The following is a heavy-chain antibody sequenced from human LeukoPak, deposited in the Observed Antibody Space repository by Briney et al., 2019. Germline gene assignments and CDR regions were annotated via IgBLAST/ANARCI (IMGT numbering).Heavy chain of an antibody. CDR1: GGSISSSSYY. J-gene: IGHJ4*02. CDR3: ARLRGYTYGNPGY. Sequence: SETLSLTCTVSGGSISSSSYYWGWIRQPPGKGLEWIGSIYYSGDTYYNPSLKSRVTISVDTSKNQFSLELSSVTAADTALYYCARLRGYTYGNPGYWGQGSLVTVSS. D-gene: IGHD5-18*01. V-gene: IGHV4-39*01. CDR2: IYYSGDT.